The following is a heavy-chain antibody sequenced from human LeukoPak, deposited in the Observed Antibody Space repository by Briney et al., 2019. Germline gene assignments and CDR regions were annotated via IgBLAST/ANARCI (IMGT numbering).Heavy chain of an antibody. CDR3: AKPGISAAGTYFFDN. Sequence: GGSLRLSCAASGFTFTSYVMSWVRQAPGKGLEWVSTISGSGGSTYYADSVKGRFTMSRDNSKNTLHLQMNSLRADDTAVYYCAKPGISAAGTYFFDNWGQGTLVTVSS. V-gene: IGHV3-23*01. D-gene: IGHD6-13*01. J-gene: IGHJ4*02. CDR1: GFTFTSYV. CDR2: ISGSGGST.